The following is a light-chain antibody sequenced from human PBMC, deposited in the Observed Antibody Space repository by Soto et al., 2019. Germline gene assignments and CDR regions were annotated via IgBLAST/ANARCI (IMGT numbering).Light chain of an antibody. CDR3: QYYKEHST. CDR1: QSISSW. Sequence: DIQMTQSPSTLSASVGDRVTITCRASQSISSWLAWYQQKPGKAPKLLIYEASSSEIGVPPRFSGSGFGTEFTLTISSLQPEDSATYYCQYYKEHSTFGQGTMLEIK. V-gene: IGKV1-5*03. CDR2: EAS. J-gene: IGKJ1*01.